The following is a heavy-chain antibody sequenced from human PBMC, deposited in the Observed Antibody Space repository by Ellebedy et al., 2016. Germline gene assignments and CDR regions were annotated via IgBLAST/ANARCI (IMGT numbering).Heavy chain of an antibody. V-gene: IGHV3-9*01. D-gene: IGHD3-10*02. CDR3: AKDFVRGLGRGNCFEY. CDR1: GFTFDNYA. CDR2: ISWSSGIR. Sequence: SLKISXAASGFTFDNYAMHWVRQAPGKGLEWVSGISWSSGIRDYADSVTGRFTISRDNAKNSLYLQMNSLRVEDTALYFCAKDFVRGLGRGNCFEYWGQGTPVSVSS. J-gene: IGHJ4*02.